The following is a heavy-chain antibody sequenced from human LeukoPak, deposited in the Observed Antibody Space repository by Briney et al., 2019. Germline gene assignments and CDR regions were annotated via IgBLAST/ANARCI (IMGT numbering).Heavy chain of an antibody. D-gene: IGHD2-2*01. V-gene: IGHV3-7*01. J-gene: IGHJ4*02. CDR3: ARNRRYCSSTSCSPPDY. Sequence: GGSLRLSCAASGFTFSSYWMSWVRQAPGKGLEWVANIKRDGSEKYYVDSVKGRFTISRDNAKNSLYLQMNSLRAEDTAVYYCARNRRYCSSTSCSPPDYWGQGTLVTVSS. CDR1: GFTFSSYW. CDR2: IKRDGSEK.